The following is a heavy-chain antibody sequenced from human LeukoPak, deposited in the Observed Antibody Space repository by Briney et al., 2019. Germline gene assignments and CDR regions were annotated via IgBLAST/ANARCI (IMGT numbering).Heavy chain of an antibody. Sequence: SETLSLTCTVSGGSISSSSYYWGWIRQPPGKGLEWIGSIYYSGSTYYNPSLESRVTISVDTSKNQFSLKLSSVTAADTAVYYCARPPSYDSSGYYYGYYYYMDVWGKGTTVTVSS. CDR1: GGSISSSSYY. D-gene: IGHD3-22*01. J-gene: IGHJ6*03. V-gene: IGHV4-39*01. CDR3: ARPPSYDSSGYYYGYYYYMDV. CDR2: IYYSGST.